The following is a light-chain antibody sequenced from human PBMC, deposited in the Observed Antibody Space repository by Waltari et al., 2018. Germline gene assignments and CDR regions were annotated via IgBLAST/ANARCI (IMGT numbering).Light chain of an antibody. CDR2: DAS. Sequence: EIVLTQSPATLSLSPGERATLSCRASQSVSSYLAWYQQKPGQAPRLLIYDASNRATGIPARFSGSGSGTDFTLTISSLEPEDVAVYYCQQRSNPFTFGPGTKVDIK. J-gene: IGKJ3*01. V-gene: IGKV3-11*01. CDR3: QQRSNPFT. CDR1: QSVSSY.